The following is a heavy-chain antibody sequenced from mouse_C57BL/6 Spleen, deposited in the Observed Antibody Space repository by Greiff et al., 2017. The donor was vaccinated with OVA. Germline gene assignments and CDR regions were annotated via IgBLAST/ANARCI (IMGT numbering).Heavy chain of an antibody. V-gene: IGHV7-3*01. CDR2: IRNKANGYTT. CDR3: ARAITTVVARDAMDY. J-gene: IGHJ4*01. D-gene: IGHD1-1*01. Sequence: EVKLQESGGGLVQPGGSLSLSCAASGFTFTDYYMSWVRQPPGKALEWLGFIRNKANGYTTEYSASVKGRFTISRDNSQSILYLQMNALRAEDSATYYCARAITTVVARDAMDYWGQGTSVTVSS. CDR1: GFTFTDYY.